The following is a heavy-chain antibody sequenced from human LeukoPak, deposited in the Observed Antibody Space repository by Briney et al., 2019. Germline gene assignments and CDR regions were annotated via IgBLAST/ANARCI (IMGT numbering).Heavy chain of an antibody. Sequence: GGSLRLSCAASGFTFSSYWMSWVRQAPGKGLEWVANIKQDGSEKYYVDSVKGRFTISRDNAKNSLYLQMNSPRAEDTAVYYCARSDIVLMVYAPDYWGQGTLVTVSS. CDR3: ARSDIVLMVYAPDY. D-gene: IGHD2-8*01. CDR2: IKQDGSEK. J-gene: IGHJ4*02. CDR1: GFTFSSYW. V-gene: IGHV3-7*01.